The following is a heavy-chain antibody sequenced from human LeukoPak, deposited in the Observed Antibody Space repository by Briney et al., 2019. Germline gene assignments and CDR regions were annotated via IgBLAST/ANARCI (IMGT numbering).Heavy chain of an antibody. CDR1: GFTFSSYA. Sequence: GGSLRLSCAASGFTFSSYAMSWVRQAPGKGLEWVSAISGSGGSTYYADSVKGRFTISRDNSKNTLYQQMNSLRTEDTAVYYCAKSHYYDSSGYYRWDYFDYWGQGTLVTVSS. D-gene: IGHD3-22*01. J-gene: IGHJ4*02. CDR2: ISGSGGST. V-gene: IGHV3-23*01. CDR3: AKSHYYDSSGYYRWDYFDY.